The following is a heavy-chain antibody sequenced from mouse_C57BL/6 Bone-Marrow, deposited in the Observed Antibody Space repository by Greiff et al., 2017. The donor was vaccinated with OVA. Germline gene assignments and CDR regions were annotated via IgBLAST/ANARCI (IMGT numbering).Heavy chain of an antibody. CDR2: INPNNGGT. CDR3: ARLKGD. J-gene: IGHJ2*01. CDR1: GYTFTDYY. Sequence: VQLQQSGPELVKPGASVKISCKASGYTFTDYYMNWVKQSHGKSLEWIGDINPNNGGTSHNQKFKGKATLTVDKSSSTAYMELRSLTSEDSAVYYCARLKGDWGQGTTLTVSS. V-gene: IGHV1-26*01.